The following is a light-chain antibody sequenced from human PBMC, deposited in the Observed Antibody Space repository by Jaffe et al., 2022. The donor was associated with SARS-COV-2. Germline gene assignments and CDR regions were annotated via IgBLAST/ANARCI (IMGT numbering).Light chain of an antibody. CDR3: VVWDDSLNGPV. V-gene: IGLV1-36*01. CDR2: YDD. CDR1: SSNIGNNA. J-gene: IGLJ2*01. Sequence: QSVLTQPPSVSEAPRQRVTISCSGSSSNIGNNAVNWYQQLPGKAPKLLIYYDDLLPSGVSDRFSGSKSGTSASLAIRGLQSGDEADYYCVVWDDSLNGPVFGGGTKLTVL.